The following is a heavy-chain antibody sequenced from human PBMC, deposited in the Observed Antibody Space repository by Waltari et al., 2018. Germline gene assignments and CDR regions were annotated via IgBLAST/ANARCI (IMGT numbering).Heavy chain of an antibody. Sequence: QLQLQESGPGLVKPSETLSLTCIVSGGSILSTTYYWGWIRHPPGKGLEWIGRSYYSGSPNYNPSLKSRVTISVDTSKNRFSLKVSSVTAADTALYYCATHSANHDYHYYAMDVWGLGTTVTVSS. CDR3: ATHSANHDYHYYAMDV. J-gene: IGHJ6*02. CDR2: SYYSGSP. D-gene: IGHD2-15*01. CDR1: GGSILSTTYY. V-gene: IGHV4-39*01.